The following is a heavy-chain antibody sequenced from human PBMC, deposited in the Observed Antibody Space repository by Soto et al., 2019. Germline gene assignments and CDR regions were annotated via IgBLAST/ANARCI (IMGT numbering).Heavy chain of an antibody. Sequence: QVQLVQSGAEVRQPASSVKVSCKTSGGTFGSYAISWVRQAPGQGLEWMGGIVPIVDTSTYAQKFQGRVTITADESTSTAYMELSSLRSDDTAVYYCVRVVAIPGYPDNWGQGTLVTVSS. CDR1: GGTFGSYA. CDR2: IVPIVDTS. D-gene: IGHD5-12*01. V-gene: IGHV1-69*12. CDR3: VRVVAIPGYPDN. J-gene: IGHJ4*02.